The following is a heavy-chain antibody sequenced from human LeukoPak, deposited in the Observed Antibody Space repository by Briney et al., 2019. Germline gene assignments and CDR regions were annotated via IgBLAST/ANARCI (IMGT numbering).Heavy chain of an antibody. CDR1: GYTFTSYG. Sequence: ASVKVSCKASGYTFTSYGISWVRQAPGQGLEWMRWISAYNGNTNYAQKLQGRVTMTTDTSTSTAYMELRSLRSDDTAVYYCARSSNYYDSSGLIGYWGQGTLVTVSS. D-gene: IGHD3-22*01. J-gene: IGHJ4*02. CDR2: ISAYNGNT. CDR3: ARSSNYYDSSGLIGY. V-gene: IGHV1-18*01.